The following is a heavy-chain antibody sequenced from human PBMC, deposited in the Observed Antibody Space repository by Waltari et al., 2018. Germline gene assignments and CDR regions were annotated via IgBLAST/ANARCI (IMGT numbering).Heavy chain of an antibody. V-gene: IGHV2-5*01. J-gene: IGHJ4*02. Sequence: QITLKESGPTLVKPTQTLTLTCTFSGFSLSTRGVGVGWIRQPPGKALEWLALIYWNDVKRYSPALKSRLTITKDTSKNQVVLTMTNMDPVDTATYYCAHWSFSGGSGYFDYWGQGTLVTVSS. D-gene: IGHD2-15*01. CDR1: GFSLSTRGVG. CDR3: AHWSFSGGSGYFDY. CDR2: IYWNDVK.